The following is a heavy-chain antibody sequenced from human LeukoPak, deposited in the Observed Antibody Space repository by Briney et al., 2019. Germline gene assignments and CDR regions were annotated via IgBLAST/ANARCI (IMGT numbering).Heavy chain of an antibody. CDR2: MNPNSGNT. J-gene: IGHJ6*02. Sequence: ASVKVSCKASGYTFTSYDINWVRQATGQGLEWMGWMNPNSGNTGYAQKFQGRVTITADKSTSTAYMELSSLRSEDTAVYYCARPITGTSVDYYGMDVWGQGTTVTVSS. CDR1: GYTFTSYD. D-gene: IGHD1-7*01. V-gene: IGHV1-8*01. CDR3: ARPITGTSVDYYGMDV.